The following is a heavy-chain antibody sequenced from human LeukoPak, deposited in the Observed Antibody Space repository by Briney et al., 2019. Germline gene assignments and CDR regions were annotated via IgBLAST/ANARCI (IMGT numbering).Heavy chain of an antibody. V-gene: IGHV4-31*03. CDR3: ARDSRVAVFGGPGMDV. D-gene: IGHD3-3*01. CDR2: IYYSGST. J-gene: IGHJ6*02. Sequence: SQTLSLTCTVSGGSISSGGYYWSWIRQHPGKGLEWIGYIYYSGSTYYNPSLKSRVTISVDTSKTQFSLKLSSVTPADTAMYYCARDSRVAVFGGPGMDVWGQGTTVTVSS. CDR1: GGSISSGGYY.